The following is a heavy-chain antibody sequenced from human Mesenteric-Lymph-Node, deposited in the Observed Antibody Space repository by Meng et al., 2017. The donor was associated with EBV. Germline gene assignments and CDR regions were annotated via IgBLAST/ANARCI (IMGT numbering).Heavy chain of an antibody. D-gene: IGHD4-17*01. CDR2: IYHTGNT. CDR3: ARGTTVTRGDCFDP. J-gene: IGHJ5*02. Sequence: QVQRQESGPGLVKPSXXLSLTGPVSGGSVSSGNYYWSWIRQPPGKGLEWIGYIYHTGNTNYNPSLKSRVTISVDTSKNQFSLKLSSVTAADTAVYYCARGTTVTRGDCFDPWCPGTLVTVSS. CDR1: GGSVSSGNYY. V-gene: IGHV4-61*01.